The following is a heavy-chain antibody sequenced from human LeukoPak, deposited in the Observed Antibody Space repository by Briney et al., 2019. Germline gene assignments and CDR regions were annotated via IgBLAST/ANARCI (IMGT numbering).Heavy chain of an antibody. CDR3: ARGLRVRTFGELSWYIDV. Sequence: SETLSLTRTISGGSISSNYWGWVRQPPGKGLEYIGYIYQSGNNNYNPSLKSRVTFSEETSKNRFSLKLNSVTAADTAVYYCARGLRVRTFGELSWYIDVWGKGTTVIVSS. CDR1: GGSISSNY. J-gene: IGHJ6*03. CDR2: IYQSGNN. D-gene: IGHD3-3*01. V-gene: IGHV4-59*01.